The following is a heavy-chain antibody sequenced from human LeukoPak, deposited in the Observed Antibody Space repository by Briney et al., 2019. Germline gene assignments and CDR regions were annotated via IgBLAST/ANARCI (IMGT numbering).Heavy chain of an antibody. J-gene: IGHJ3*02. CDR2: ISGSGGST. D-gene: IGHD3-9*01. CDR1: GFTFSSYG. CDR3: AKGIDYDILGFDI. Sequence: GGSLRLSCAASGFTFSSYGMSWVRQAPGKGLEWVSAISGSGGSTYYADSVKGRFTISRDNSKNTLYLQMNSLRAEDTAVYYCAKGIDYDILGFDIWGQGTMVTVSS. V-gene: IGHV3-23*01.